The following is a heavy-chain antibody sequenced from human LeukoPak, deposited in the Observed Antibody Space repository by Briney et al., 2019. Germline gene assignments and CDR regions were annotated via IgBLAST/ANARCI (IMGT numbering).Heavy chain of an antibody. CDR3: ARTLWFGELKVSFDP. D-gene: IGHD3-10*01. J-gene: IGHJ5*02. CDR2: IYYSGST. Sequence: PSETLSLTCTVSGGSISSYYWSWIRQPPGKGLEWIGYIYYSGSTNYNPSLKSRVTISVDTSKNQFSLKLSSVTAADTAVYYCARTLWFGELKVSFDPWEQGTLVTVSS. V-gene: IGHV4-59*08. CDR1: GGSISSYY.